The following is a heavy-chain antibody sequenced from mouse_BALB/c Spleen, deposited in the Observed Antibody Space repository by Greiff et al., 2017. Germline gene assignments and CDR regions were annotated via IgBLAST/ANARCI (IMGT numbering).Heavy chain of an antibody. Sequence: DVMLVESGGGLVKPGGSLKLSCAASGFTFSSYAMSWVRQTPEKRLEWVASISSGGSTYYPDSVKGRFTISRDNARNILYLQMSSLRSEDTAMYYCARGQGNYVYYAMDYWGQGTSVTVSS. CDR1: GFTFSSYA. J-gene: IGHJ4*01. CDR3: ARGQGNYVYYAMDY. D-gene: IGHD2-1*01. CDR2: ISSGGST. V-gene: IGHV5-6-5*01.